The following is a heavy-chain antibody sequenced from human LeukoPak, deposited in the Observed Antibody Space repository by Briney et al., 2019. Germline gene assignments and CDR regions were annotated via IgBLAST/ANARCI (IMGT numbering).Heavy chain of an antibody. J-gene: IGHJ1*01. Sequence: TGGSLRLSCAASGFTFSSYSMNWVRQAPGKGLEWVSSISSSSSYIYYADSVKGRFTISRDNAKNSLYLQMNSLRAEDTAVYYCARDPGYSSGLIQHWGQGTLVTVSS. D-gene: IGHD6-19*01. V-gene: IGHV3-21*01. CDR1: GFTFSSYS. CDR2: ISSSSSYI. CDR3: ARDPGYSSGLIQH.